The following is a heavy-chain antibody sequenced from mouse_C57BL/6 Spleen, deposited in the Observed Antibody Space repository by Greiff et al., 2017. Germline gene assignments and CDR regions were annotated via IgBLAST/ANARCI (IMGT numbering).Heavy chain of an antibody. CDR1: GYSITSGYY. V-gene: IGHV3-6*01. Sequence: DVKLQESGPGLVKPSQSLSLTCSFTGYSITSGYYWNWIRQFPGNKLVCMGYISYDGSNNYNPSLKNRISITRDTSKNQFFLKLNSVTTEDTATYYCARDLRFAYWGQGTLVTVSA. J-gene: IGHJ3*01. CDR2: ISYDGSN. CDR3: ARDLRFAY.